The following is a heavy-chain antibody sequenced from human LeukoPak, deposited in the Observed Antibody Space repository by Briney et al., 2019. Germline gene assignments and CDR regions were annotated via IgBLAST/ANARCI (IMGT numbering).Heavy chain of an antibody. V-gene: IGHV1-69*04. CDR2: IIPILGIA. CDR3: ARASDYDSSGLSS. J-gene: IGHJ4*02. D-gene: IGHD3-22*01. CDR1: GGTFSSYA. Sequence: VASVKVSCKASGGTFSSYAISWVRQAPGQGLECRGRIIPILGIANYAQKFQGRVTITADKSTGTAYMELSSLRSEDTAVYYCARASDYDSSGLSSWGQGTLVTVSS.